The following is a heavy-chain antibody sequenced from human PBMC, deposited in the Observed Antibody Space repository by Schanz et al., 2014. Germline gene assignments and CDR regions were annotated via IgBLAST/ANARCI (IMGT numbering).Heavy chain of an antibody. V-gene: IGHV3-23*04. D-gene: IGHD3-9*01. CDR1: GFTFSSYA. CDR3: AKDHAGSDILTALGN. CDR2: ISGSGGST. Sequence: EVKLVESGGGLVQPGGSLRLSCVASGFTFSSYAMTWVRQAPGKGLEWVSGISGSGGSTYDADSVKGRFTISRDNSKNTLYLQMNSLRAEDTAVYYCAKDHAGSDILTALGNWGQGTLVTVSS. J-gene: IGHJ4*02.